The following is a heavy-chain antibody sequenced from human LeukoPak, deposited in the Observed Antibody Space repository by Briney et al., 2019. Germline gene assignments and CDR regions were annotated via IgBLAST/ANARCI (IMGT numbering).Heavy chain of an antibody. J-gene: IGHJ5*02. CDR1: GYSFTSYW. CDR2: IYPGDSDT. D-gene: IGHD2-15*01. Sequence: GEPLKISCKGSGYSFTSYWIGWVRQMPGKGLEWMGIIYPGDSDTRYSPSFQGQVTISADKSISTAYLQWSSLKASDTAMYYCARGPSGEVVAANWFDPWGQGTLVTVSS. V-gene: IGHV5-51*01. CDR3: ARGPSGEVVAANWFDP.